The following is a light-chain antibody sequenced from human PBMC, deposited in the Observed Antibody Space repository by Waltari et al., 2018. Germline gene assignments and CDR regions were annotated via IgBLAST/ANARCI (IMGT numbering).Light chain of an antibody. Sequence: EVGLTQSPGTRSLSAGEIATRSCRASQSVNKYLAWYQPRPGQAPRLLIYAASPRATGVPDRFSGSGFGTDFSLTISRLEPEDFAVYFCQNHERLPATFGQGTKVEIK. CDR3: QNHERLPAT. V-gene: IGKV3-20*01. CDR2: AAS. J-gene: IGKJ1*01. CDR1: QSVNKY.